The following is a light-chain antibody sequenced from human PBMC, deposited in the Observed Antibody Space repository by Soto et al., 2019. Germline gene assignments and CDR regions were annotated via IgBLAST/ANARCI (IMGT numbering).Light chain of an antibody. J-gene: IGLJ1*01. V-gene: IGLV2-14*01. CDR3: SSYTSSSTLDV. Sequence: QSALTQPASVSGSPGQSITISCTGTSSEVGGYHYVSWYQQHPGQAPKLMIFDVSNRPSGVSNRFSGSKSGNTASLTISGLQAEDEADYYCSSYTSSSTLDVVGTGTKFTVL. CDR1: SSEVGGYHY. CDR2: DVS.